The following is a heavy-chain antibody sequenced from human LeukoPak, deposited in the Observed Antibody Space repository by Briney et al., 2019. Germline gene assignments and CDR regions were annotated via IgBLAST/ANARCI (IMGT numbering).Heavy chain of an antibody. V-gene: IGHV1-18*01. CDR3: ARGMTDTYYYDSSGYPDLFDY. J-gene: IGHJ4*02. CDR2: ISAYNGNT. Sequence: ASVKVSCKASGYTFTSYGISWVRQAPGQGLEWMGWISAYNGNTNYAQKLQGRVTMTTDTSTSTAYMELRSLRSDDTAVYYCARGMTDTYYYDSSGYPDLFDYWDQGTLVTVSS. D-gene: IGHD3-22*01. CDR1: GYTFTSYG.